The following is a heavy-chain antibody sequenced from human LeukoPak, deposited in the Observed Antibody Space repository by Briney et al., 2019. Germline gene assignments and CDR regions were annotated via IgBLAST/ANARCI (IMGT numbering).Heavy chain of an antibody. Sequence: SETLSLTCAVYGGSFSGYYWSWIRQPPGKGLEWIGEINHSGSTNYNPSLKSRVTMSVDTSKNQFSLKLSSVTAADTAVYYCARDRYYYGSGSYYTLDYWGQGTLVTVSS. CDR1: GGSFSGYY. V-gene: IGHV4-34*01. D-gene: IGHD3-10*01. J-gene: IGHJ4*02. CDR2: INHSGST. CDR3: ARDRYYYGSGSYYTLDY.